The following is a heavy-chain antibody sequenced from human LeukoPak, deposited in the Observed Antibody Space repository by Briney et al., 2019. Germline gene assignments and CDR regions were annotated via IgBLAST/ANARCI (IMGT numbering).Heavy chain of an antibody. Sequence: SETLSLTCTVSGGSISSSSYYWGWIRQPPGKGLEWIGSIYYSGSTYYNPSLKSRVTISVDTSKNQFSLKLSSVTAADTAVYYCASAYGSGRHYYYYMDVWGKGTTVPVSS. CDR3: ASAYGSGRHYYYYMDV. CDR2: IYYSGST. V-gene: IGHV4-39*07. J-gene: IGHJ6*03. D-gene: IGHD3-10*01. CDR1: GGSISSSSYY.